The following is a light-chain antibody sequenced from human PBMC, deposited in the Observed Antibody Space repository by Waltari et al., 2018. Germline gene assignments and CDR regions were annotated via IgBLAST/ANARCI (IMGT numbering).Light chain of an antibody. CDR3: QQYNNWPPT. Sequence: EIVMTHSPATLSVSPGEKDILSCRASQSVSSNLAWYQQKPGKAPRLLIYGASTRAPGIAGRFSGSGSGTEFTLTISSLQSEDFAVYFCQQYNNWPPTFGPGTKVDIK. J-gene: IGKJ3*01. V-gene: IGKV3-15*01. CDR1: QSVSSN. CDR2: GAS.